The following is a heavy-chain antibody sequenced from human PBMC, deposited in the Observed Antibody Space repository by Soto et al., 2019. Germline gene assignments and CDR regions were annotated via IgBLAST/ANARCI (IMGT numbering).Heavy chain of an antibody. CDR2: VSKSDYT. D-gene: IGHD3-16*01. Sequence: PGGSLRFSCAVSGFYFNNYGINWVRQAPRKGLEWVSSVSKSDYTYYSDSVKGRFTISRDNAKNSLYLQMNSLRAEDTAVYYCARVGALRNGMDVWGQGTTVTVSS. J-gene: IGHJ6*02. CDR3: ARVGALRNGMDV. CDR1: GFYFNNYG. V-gene: IGHV3-21*01.